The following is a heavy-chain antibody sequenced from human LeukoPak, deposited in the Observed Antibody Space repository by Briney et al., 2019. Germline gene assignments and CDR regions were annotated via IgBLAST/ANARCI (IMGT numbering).Heavy chain of an antibody. Sequence: GGSPRLSCAASGFTFSNYGIHWVRQAPGKGLEWVAFIRYDGSIKYYADSVKGRFTISRDNAKNSLYLQMNSLRAEDTAVYYCARDGIDYGDYAWGIYYMDVWGKGTTVTISS. D-gene: IGHD4-17*01. CDR2: IRYDGSIK. J-gene: IGHJ6*03. CDR3: ARDGIDYGDYAWGIYYMDV. CDR1: GFTFSNYG. V-gene: IGHV3-30*02.